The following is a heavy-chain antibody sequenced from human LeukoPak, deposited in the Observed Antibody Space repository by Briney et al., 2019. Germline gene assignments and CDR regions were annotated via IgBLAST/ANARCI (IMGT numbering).Heavy chain of an antibody. J-gene: IGHJ4*02. CDR3: ARGVPSGVDYLDC. Sequence: PGESLRLSCAASGFTFSSYWMTWVRQAPGKGLEWLANIKQDGSEKYYVDSVKGRFIISRDNAKNSLYLQMNSLRAEDTALYYCARGVPSGVDYLDCWGQGTLVTVSS. CDR2: IKQDGSEK. V-gene: IGHV3-7*01. CDR1: GFTFSSYW. D-gene: IGHD6-19*01.